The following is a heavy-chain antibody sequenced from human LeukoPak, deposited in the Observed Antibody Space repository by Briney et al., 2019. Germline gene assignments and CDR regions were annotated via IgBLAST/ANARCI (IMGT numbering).Heavy chain of an antibody. V-gene: IGHV3-48*03. CDR3: ARGTAAGHEDY. Sequence: GGSLRLSCAASGFTFSSYEMNWVRQAPGKGLEWVSYISSSGSTIYYADSVKGRFTISGDNSKNTLYLQMNSLRAEDTAVYYCARGTAAGHEDYWGQGTLVTVSS. CDR2: ISSSGSTI. D-gene: IGHD6-13*01. CDR1: GFTFSSYE. J-gene: IGHJ4*02.